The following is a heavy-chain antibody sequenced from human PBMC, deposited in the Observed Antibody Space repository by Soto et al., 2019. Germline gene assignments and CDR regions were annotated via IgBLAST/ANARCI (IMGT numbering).Heavy chain of an antibody. V-gene: IGHV4-4*07. J-gene: IGHJ5*02. CDR3: AKGAGPPWFDP. Sequence: PSETLSLTCTVSGDPINADYWWSWIRQPAGKGLEWIGRVQAYGTTNYNPSFKSRVTMSLDTSKNQVSLKLRAVTAADTAVYYCAKGAGPPWFDPWGQGTLVTVSS. CDR1: GDPINADY. CDR2: VQAYGTT.